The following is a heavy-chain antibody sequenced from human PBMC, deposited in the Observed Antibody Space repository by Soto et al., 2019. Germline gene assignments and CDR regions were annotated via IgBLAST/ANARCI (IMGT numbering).Heavy chain of an antibody. CDR1: GGSISSGDYY. V-gene: IGHV4-30-4*01. Sequence: SETLSLTCTVSGGSISSGDYYWSWIRQPPGKGLEWIGYIYYSGSTYYNPSLKSRVTISVDTSKNQFSLKLSSVTAADTAVYYCARDWGEEYYDGMDVWGQGTTVTVSS. J-gene: IGHJ6*02. CDR2: IYYSGST. D-gene: IGHD6-6*01. CDR3: ARDWGEEYYDGMDV.